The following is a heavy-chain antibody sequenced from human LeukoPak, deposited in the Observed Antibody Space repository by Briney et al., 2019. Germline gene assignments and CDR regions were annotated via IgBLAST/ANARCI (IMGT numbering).Heavy chain of an antibody. CDR1: GGSISSGSYY. CDR3: ARVGSGSYDY. D-gene: IGHD1-26*01. J-gene: IGHJ4*02. CDR2: IYTSGST. Sequence: SQTLSLTCSVSGGSISSGSYYWSWIRQPAGKGLEWIGRIYTSGSTNYNRSLKSRVTISVDTSKNRFSLKLSSATAADTAVYSCARVGSGSYDYWGQGTLVTVSS. V-gene: IGHV4-61*02.